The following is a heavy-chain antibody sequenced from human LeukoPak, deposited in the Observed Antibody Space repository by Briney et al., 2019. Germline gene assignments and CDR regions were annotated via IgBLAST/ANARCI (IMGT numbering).Heavy chain of an antibody. J-gene: IGHJ3*02. CDR1: GGTFSSYA. Sequence: SVKVSCKASGGTFSSYAISWVRQAPGQGLEWMGGIIPIFGTANYAQKFQGRVTITADESTSTAHMELSSLRSEDTAVYYCARMYYDFWSGYFGLDDAFDIWGQGTMVTVSS. V-gene: IGHV1-69*13. CDR3: ARMYYDFWSGYFGLDDAFDI. D-gene: IGHD3-3*01. CDR2: IIPIFGTA.